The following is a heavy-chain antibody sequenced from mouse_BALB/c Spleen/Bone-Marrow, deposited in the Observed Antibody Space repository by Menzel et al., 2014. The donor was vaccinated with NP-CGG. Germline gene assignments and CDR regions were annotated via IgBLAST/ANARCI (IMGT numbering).Heavy chain of an antibody. CDR3: GRGNYDYDSWFGY. V-gene: IGHV1-37*01. CDR1: GYSFTGYL. Sequence: LVESGPELVKPGASVKISCKASGYSFTGYLMNWMKQSHGKSLEWIGRINPYNGDPFYNQKFKGKATLTVDKSSSTAHMELLSLTSEDSAVYYCGRGNYDYDSWFGYWGQGTLVTVSA. D-gene: IGHD2-4*01. J-gene: IGHJ3*01. CDR2: INPYNGDP.